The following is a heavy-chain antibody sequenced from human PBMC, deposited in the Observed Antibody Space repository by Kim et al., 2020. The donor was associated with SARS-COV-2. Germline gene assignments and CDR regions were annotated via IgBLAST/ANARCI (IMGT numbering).Heavy chain of an antibody. CDR3: ARDRYYGSGSYYPVDY. V-gene: IGHV3-11*05. D-gene: IGHD3-10*01. Sequence: VQGPFTITRDHAKNSLYLQMNSLRAEDTAVYYCARDRYYGSGSYYPVDYWGQGTLVTVSS. J-gene: IGHJ4*02.